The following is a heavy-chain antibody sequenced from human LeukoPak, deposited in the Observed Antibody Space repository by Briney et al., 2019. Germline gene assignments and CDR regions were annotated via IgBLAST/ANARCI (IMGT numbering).Heavy chain of an antibody. D-gene: IGHD3-22*01. CDR3: ARGTYYYDSGSYPYDS. J-gene: IGHJ4*02. V-gene: IGHV1-18*01. Sequence: GASVKVSCKASGYTFTSYGVSWVRQAPGQGLEWMGWISAFNGNTNYAQKFQGRVTMTTDTSTSTAYMELRSLRSDDTAVYYCARGTYYYDSGSYPYDSWGQGTLVTVSS. CDR1: GYTFTSYG. CDR2: ISAFNGNT.